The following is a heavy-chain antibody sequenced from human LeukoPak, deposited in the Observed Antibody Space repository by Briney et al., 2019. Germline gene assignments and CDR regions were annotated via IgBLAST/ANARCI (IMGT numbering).Heavy chain of an antibody. CDR2: IKQDGSEK. D-gene: IGHD3-9*01. CDR1: GFTFDDYA. J-gene: IGHJ4*02. CDR3: ARDMVYDILTGYYTHPPLGY. V-gene: IGHV3-7*01. Sequence: GGSLRLSCAASGFTFDDYAMHWVRQAPGKGLEWVANIKQDGSEKYYVDSVKGRFTISRDNAKSSLYLQMNSLRGEDTAVYYCARDMVYDILTGYYTHPPLGYWGQGTLVTVSS.